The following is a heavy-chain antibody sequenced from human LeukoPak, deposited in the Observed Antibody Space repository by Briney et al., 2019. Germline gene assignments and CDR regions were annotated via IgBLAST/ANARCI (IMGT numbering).Heavy chain of an antibody. CDR1: GFTFSSYA. V-gene: IGHV3-30*04. Sequence: GGSLRLSCAASGFTFSSYAMHWVRQAPGKGLEWVAVISYDGSNKYYADSVKGRFTISRDNSKNTLHLQMNSLRAEDTAVYYCAALSITMVRDFDYWGQGTLVTVSS. CDR2: ISYDGSNK. CDR3: AALSITMVRDFDY. D-gene: IGHD3-10*01. J-gene: IGHJ4*02.